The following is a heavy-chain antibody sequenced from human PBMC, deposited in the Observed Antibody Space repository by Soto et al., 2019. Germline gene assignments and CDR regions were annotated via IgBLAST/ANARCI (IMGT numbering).Heavy chain of an antibody. Sequence: PSETLSLTCTVSGGSISSGGYYWSWIRQHPGKGLEWIGYIYYSGSTYYNPSLKSRVTISVDTSKNQFSLKLSSVTAADTAVYYCARDRDSSGYSNWFDPWGQGTLVTVSS. CDR2: IYYSGST. V-gene: IGHV4-31*03. J-gene: IGHJ5*02. CDR1: GGSISSGGYY. D-gene: IGHD3-22*01. CDR3: ARDRDSSGYSNWFDP.